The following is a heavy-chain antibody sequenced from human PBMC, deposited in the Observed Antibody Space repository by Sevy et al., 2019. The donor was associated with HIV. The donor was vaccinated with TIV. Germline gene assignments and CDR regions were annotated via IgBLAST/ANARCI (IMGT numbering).Heavy chain of an antibody. V-gene: IGHV3-21*06. Sequence: GGSLRLSCAASGFTFSSYWMNWVRQAPGKGLEWVSYISSGSSYISYTDSVKGRFTISRDNAKNSLYLQMNSLRPEDTAMYFCARDRDYYGSGTFDAWGQGTTVTVSS. J-gene: IGHJ6*02. CDR3: ARDRDYYGSGTFDA. CDR1: GFTFSSYW. CDR2: ISSGSSYI. D-gene: IGHD3-10*01.